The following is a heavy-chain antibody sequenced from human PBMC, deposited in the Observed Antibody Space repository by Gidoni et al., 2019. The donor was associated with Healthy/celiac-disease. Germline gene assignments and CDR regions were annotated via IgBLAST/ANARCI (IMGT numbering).Heavy chain of an antibody. CDR3: ARVIRGEEYYFDY. CDR2: IYYSGST. J-gene: IGHJ4*02. D-gene: IGHD3-16*02. CDR1: GGSISSGDYY. V-gene: IGHV4-30-4*01. Sequence: QVQLQESGPGLVKPSQTLSLTCTVPGGSISSGDYYWSWIRQPPGKGLEWIGYIYYSGSTYYNPSLKSRVTISVDTSKNQFSLKLSSVTAADTAVYYCARVIRGEEYYFDYWGQGTLVTVSS.